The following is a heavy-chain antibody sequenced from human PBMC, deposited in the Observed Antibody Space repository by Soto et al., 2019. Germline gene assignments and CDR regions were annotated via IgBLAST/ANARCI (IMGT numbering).Heavy chain of an antibody. V-gene: IGHV4-39*01. J-gene: IGHJ4*02. CDR1: GGSVSGSYYY. CDR3: ATSQKGYNWNYFDH. D-gene: IGHD1-1*01. CDR2: VFHTGFT. Sequence: TLSLTCAVSGGSVSGSYYYWAWLRQSPGKGPEWIGSVFHTGFTSYNPSLESRVSVSVDTSKSQFSLKLSAVTASDTAVYYCATSQKGYNWNYFDHWGQGALVTVSS.